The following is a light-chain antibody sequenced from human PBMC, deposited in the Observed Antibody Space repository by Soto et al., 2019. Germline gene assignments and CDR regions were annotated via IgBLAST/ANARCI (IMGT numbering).Light chain of an antibody. V-gene: IGKV3-20*01. J-gene: IGKJ2*01. CDR1: QSLSSNS. Sequence: EIVLTQSPGTLSLSPGERATLSCGASQSLSSNSLAWYQQKPGQAPRLLIYGASSRATGIPDRFSGSGSGTDFTLTISRLEPKDFAVYYCQHYRSSPYTFGQGTKLEIK. CDR2: GAS. CDR3: QHYRSSPYT.